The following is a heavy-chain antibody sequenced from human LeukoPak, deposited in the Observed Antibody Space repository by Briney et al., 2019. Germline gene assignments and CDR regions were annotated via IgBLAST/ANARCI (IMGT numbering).Heavy chain of an antibody. V-gene: IGHV3-15*01. J-gene: IGHJ4*02. CDR2: IKSKVDGGTT. D-gene: IGHD3-22*01. Sequence: PGGSLRLSCAGSGFTFSNAWMNWVRQAPRKGLEWVGRIKSKVDGGTTDYAAPVKGRFTISRDDPKNTVYLQMNSLKTEDTAVYYCSTGGYYEDYWGQGTLVTVSS. CDR1: GFTFSNAW. CDR3: STGGYYEDY.